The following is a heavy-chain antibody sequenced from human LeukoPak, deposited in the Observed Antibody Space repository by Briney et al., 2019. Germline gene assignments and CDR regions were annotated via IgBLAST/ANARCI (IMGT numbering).Heavy chain of an antibody. CDR3: ARENGQLLWFGELLANNWFDP. Sequence: ASVKVSCKASGYTFSSYGISWVRQAPGQGLEWMGWISAYNGNTNYAQKFQGRVTMTRDTSISTAYMELSRLRSDDTAVYYCARENGQLLWFGELLANNWFDPWGQGTLVTVSS. D-gene: IGHD3-10*01. V-gene: IGHV1-18*01. J-gene: IGHJ5*02. CDR1: GYTFSSYG. CDR2: ISAYNGNT.